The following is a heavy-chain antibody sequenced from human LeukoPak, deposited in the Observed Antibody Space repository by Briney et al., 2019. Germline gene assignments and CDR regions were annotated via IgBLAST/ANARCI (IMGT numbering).Heavy chain of an antibody. CDR2: IIPIFGTA. CDR1: GGTFSSYD. D-gene: IGHD6-19*01. Sequence: ASVKVSCKASGGTFSSYDISWVRQAPGQGLEWMGSIIPIFGTANYAQKFQGRVTITTDESTSTAYMELSSLRSEDTAVYYCARGVAVAGNAPYYYYYYMDVWGKGTTVTVSS. V-gene: IGHV1-69*05. CDR3: ARGVAVAGNAPYYYYYYMDV. J-gene: IGHJ6*03.